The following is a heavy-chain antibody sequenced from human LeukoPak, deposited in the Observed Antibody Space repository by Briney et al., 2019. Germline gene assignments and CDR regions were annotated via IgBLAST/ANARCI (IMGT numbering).Heavy chain of an antibody. CDR3: ARAPGYFDWSP. D-gene: IGHD3-9*01. J-gene: IGHJ5*02. CDR1: GGSISGTTSY. V-gene: IGHV4-39*01. CDR2: VYYTGST. Sequence: SETLSLTCTVSGGSISGTTSYWGWIRQPPGKGLEWIGEVYYTGSTYYNPSLKSRLTISVDTSKNQFSLKLNSVTAADAAVYYCARAPGYFDWSPWGQGTLVTVSS.